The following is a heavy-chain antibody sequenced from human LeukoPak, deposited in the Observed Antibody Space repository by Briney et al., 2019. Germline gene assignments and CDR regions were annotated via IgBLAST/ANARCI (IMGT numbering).Heavy chain of an antibody. J-gene: IGHJ4*02. Sequence: GGSLRLSCAASGFTFSSYAMHWVRQAPGKGLEWVAVISYDGSNKYYADSVKGRFTISRDNSKNTLHLQMNSLRAEDTAVYYCARDQSTAEGGWYGFYFDYWGQGTLVTVSS. V-gene: IGHV3-30*04. D-gene: IGHD6-19*01. CDR2: ISYDGSNK. CDR3: ARDQSTAEGGWYGFYFDY. CDR1: GFTFSSYA.